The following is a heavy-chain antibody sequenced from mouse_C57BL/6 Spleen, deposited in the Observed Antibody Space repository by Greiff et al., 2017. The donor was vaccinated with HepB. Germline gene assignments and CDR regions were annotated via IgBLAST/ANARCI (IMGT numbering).Heavy chain of an antibody. CDR2: IDPSDSET. V-gene: IGHV1-52*01. Sequence: QVQLQQPGAELVRPGSSVKLSCKASGYTFTSYWMHWVKQRPIQGLEWIGNIDPSDSETHYNQKFKDKATLTVDKSSSTAYMQLSSLTSEDSAVYYCASLGYGSSSFAYWGQGTLVTVSA. CDR1: GYTFTSYW. D-gene: IGHD1-1*01. CDR3: ASLGYGSSSFAY. J-gene: IGHJ3*01.